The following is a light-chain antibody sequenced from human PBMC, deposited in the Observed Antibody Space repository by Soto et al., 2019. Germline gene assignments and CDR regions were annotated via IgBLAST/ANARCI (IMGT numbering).Light chain of an antibody. Sequence: DIQMTQSPSTLSASVGDRVTITCRASQSISSWLAWYQQKPGKAPKLLIYKASSLESGVPSRFSGSGSGTDFTLTISSLQPDDFATYYCLQYNSYSYTFGQGTKLEIK. J-gene: IGKJ2*01. CDR2: KAS. CDR1: QSISSW. V-gene: IGKV1-5*03. CDR3: LQYNSYSYT.